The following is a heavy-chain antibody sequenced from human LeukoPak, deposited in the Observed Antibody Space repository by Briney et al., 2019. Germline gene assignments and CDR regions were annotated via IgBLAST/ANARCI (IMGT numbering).Heavy chain of an antibody. J-gene: IGHJ4*01. Sequence: SETLSLTCTVSGGSISSGDYYWSWIRQPPGKGLEWIGYIYYSGSTHYNPSLKSRVTISVDTSKNQFSLKLSSVTVADTAVYYCARDPAEMASMEDRWGQGTLVTVSS. V-gene: IGHV4-30-4*08. D-gene: IGHD5-24*01. CDR2: IYYSGST. CDR1: GGSISSGDYY. CDR3: ARDPAEMASMEDR.